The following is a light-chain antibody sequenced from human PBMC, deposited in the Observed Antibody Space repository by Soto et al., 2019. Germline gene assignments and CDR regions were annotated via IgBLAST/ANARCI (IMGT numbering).Light chain of an antibody. CDR3: SSYAGSSNPIFV. V-gene: IGLV2-8*01. Sequence: QSVLTQPPSASGSPGQSITISCTGTSSDVGGFNYVSWHQQHPGKAPKVIIYEVTKRPSGVPDRFSGSKSANTASLTVSGLQAEDEADYHCSSYAGSSNPIFVFGNGTKVT. CDR2: EVT. CDR1: SSDVGGFNY. J-gene: IGLJ1*01.